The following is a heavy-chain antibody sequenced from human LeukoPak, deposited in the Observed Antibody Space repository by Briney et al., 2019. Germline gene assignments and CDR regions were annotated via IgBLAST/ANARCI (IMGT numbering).Heavy chain of an antibody. CDR3: ARHAPMTTYDY. CDR2: IYYSGST. J-gene: IGHJ4*02. CDR1: GGSISSYY. V-gene: IGHV4-59*08. Sequence: SGNLSLTCSVSGGSISSYYWSWIRQPPGKGLEWIGYIYYSGSTNYNPSLKSRVTISVDTSKNQFSLKLSSVTAADTAVYYCARHAPMTTYDYWGQGTLVTVSS. D-gene: IGHD4-11*01.